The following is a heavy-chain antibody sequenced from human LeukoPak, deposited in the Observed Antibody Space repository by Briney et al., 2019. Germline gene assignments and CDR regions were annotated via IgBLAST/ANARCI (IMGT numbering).Heavy chain of an antibody. D-gene: IGHD2-21*01. V-gene: IGHV1-2*02. CDR2: SSRYSGAT. J-gene: IGHJ4*02. Sequence: GASVKVSCKAAGYIFSDYYTHWVRQAPGRGGEWMGWSSRYSGATKLAKKFQGRVTLTRDTSISTAYVELSTLASDDTGVYYCVSWAGGNSDVASFDYWGQGTLVIVSS. CDR3: VSWAGGNSDVASFDY. CDR1: GYIFSDYY.